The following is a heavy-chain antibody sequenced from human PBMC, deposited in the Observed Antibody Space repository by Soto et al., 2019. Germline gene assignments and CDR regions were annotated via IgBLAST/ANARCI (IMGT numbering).Heavy chain of an antibody. D-gene: IGHD3-22*01. CDR3: AKDSFNSNAPYDAIGSLFDS. CDR1: GFTFTTYA. CDR2: ISGSGAST. J-gene: IGHJ4*02. Sequence: GGSLRLSXAASGFTFTTYAMIWVRQAPGKGLEWVSAISGSGASTYYADSVRGRFTISRDNSKNTMFLQMNSLRAKDTAVYYCAKDSFNSNAPYDAIGSLFDSWGQGTLVTVSS. V-gene: IGHV3-23*01.